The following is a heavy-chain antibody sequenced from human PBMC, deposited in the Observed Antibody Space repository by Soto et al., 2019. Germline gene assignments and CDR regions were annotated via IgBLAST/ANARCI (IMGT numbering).Heavy chain of an antibody. V-gene: IGHV1-2*04. J-gene: IGHJ3*02. Sequence: ASVKVSCKASEYTFIDYYIHWVRQAPGQGLEWMGWINPNSGGTNYAQKFQGWVTVTRDTSISTAYMELSRLRFGGTAVYYCARTRGSYNAFDIWGQGTVVTVSS. D-gene: IGHD1-26*01. CDR1: EYTFIDYY. CDR2: INPNSGGT. CDR3: ARTRGSYNAFDI.